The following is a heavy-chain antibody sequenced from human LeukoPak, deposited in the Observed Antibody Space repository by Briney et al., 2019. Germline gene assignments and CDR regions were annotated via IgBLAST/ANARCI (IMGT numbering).Heavy chain of an antibody. CDR2: ISSSSSTT. CDR1: GFIFSSYS. V-gene: IGHV3-48*02. Sequence: GGSLRLSCAASGFIFSSYSMSWVRQAPGKGLEWVSYISSSSSTTYYADSVKGRFTISRDSAKSSLYLQMSSLRDEDTAVYYCARDRPHNNGYPYFVDWGRGTLVTVSS. D-gene: IGHD5-24*01. CDR3: ARDRPHNNGYPYFVD. J-gene: IGHJ4*02.